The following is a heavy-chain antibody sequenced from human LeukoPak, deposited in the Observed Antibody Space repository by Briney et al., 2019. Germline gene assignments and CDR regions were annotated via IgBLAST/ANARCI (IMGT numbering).Heavy chain of an antibody. J-gene: IGHJ5*02. Sequence: GASVKVSCKASGYTFTSYYMHWVRQAPGQGLEWMGIINPSGGSTSYAQKFQGGVTMTRDTSTSTVYMELSSLRSEDTAVYYCARGGDITMVRGVTDNWFDPWGQGTLVTVSS. V-gene: IGHV1-46*01. D-gene: IGHD3-10*01. CDR1: GYTFTSYY. CDR2: INPSGGST. CDR3: ARGGDITMVRGVTDNWFDP.